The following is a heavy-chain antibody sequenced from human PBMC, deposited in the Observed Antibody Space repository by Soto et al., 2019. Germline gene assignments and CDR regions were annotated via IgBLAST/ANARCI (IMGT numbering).Heavy chain of an antibody. D-gene: IGHD2-21*02. J-gene: IGHJ4*01. CDR1: SSVTYY. V-gene: IGHV4-61*01. Sequence: SSVTYYWSWIRQPPGKGLEWIGYIYYNGRTTYNPSLESRVTMSVDTSKNQFSLKLTSVTAADTAVYYCARDRVTTPRFYDYWGRGTLVTVSS. CDR2: IYYNGRT. CDR3: ARDRVTTPRFYDY.